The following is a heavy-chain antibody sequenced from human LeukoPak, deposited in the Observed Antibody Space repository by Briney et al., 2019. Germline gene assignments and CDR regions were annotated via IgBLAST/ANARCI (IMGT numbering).Heavy chain of an antibody. V-gene: IGHV5-51*01. CDR3: ARLARIAVAGTLIWGAFHI. Sequence: GESLKISCKGSGYSFTTSWIGWVRQMPGKGLEWMGIIYPGDSDTRYSPSFQGHVTISADKSISTAYLQWSSLKAPDTAMYYCARLARIAVAGTLIWGAFHIWGRGTMVTVSS. CDR2: IYPGDSDT. D-gene: IGHD6-19*01. J-gene: IGHJ3*02. CDR1: GYSFTTSW.